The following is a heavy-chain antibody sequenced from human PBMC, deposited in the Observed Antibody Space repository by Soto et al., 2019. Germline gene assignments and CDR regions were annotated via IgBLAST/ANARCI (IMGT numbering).Heavy chain of an antibody. Sequence: GSLRLSSTASGFTFGDYAMSWVSQAPGKGLEWVGFIRSKGSGGTSEYAASVKGRFTFSRDDSKSIAYLQMNSLKIEDPAVYYRTRDHPINPWGQGTMVTVSS. D-gene: IGHD5-12*01. CDR1: GFTFGDYA. CDR3: TRDHPINP. V-gene: IGHV3-49*04. J-gene: IGHJ3*01. CDR2: IRSKGSGGTS.